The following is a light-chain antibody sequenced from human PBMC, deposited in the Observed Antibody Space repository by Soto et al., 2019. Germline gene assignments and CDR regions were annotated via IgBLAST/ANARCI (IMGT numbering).Light chain of an antibody. CDR3: QQYNTYPIT. J-gene: IGKJ5*01. CDR2: ASS. CDR1: QGIASW. Sequence: DIQMTQSPSSVSASVGDRVTITCRASQGIASWLAWYQQKPGKAPKLLIYASSTLQSGVPARFSGRGSGTNFTLTISSLQPEDFATYYCQQYNTYPITFGQGTRLEIK. V-gene: IGKV1D-16*01.